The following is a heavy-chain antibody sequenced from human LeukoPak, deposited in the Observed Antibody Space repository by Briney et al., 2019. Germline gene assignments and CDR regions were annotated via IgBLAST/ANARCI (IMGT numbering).Heavy chain of an antibody. V-gene: IGHV3-9*01. CDR1: GFTFDDYA. D-gene: IGHD5-18*01. J-gene: IGHJ4*02. CDR3: AKDSGLWSTKYYFDY. CDR2: ISWNSGRI. Sequence: GGSLRLSCAASGFTFDDYAMHWVRQAPGKGLEGVSGISWNSGRIGYADSVKGRFTISRDNAKNSLYLQMNSLRAEDTALYYCAKDSGLWSTKYYFDYWGQGTLVTVSS.